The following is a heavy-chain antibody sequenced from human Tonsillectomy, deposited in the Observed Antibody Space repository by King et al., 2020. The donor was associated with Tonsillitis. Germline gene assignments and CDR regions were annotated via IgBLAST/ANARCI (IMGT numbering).Heavy chain of an antibody. V-gene: IGHV1-2*02. CDR1: GYTFSDNK. D-gene: IGHD2-15*01. Sequence: QLVQSGAEVKNPGASVNVSCKASGYTFSDNKIHWVRQAPGQGLEWMGWIDPNSGATTYAQKFQGRVTLTRDTSISTAYMELSRLRSDDTAVYYCARHWRLVVAATIGWFGSWGQGPLVTVSS. CDR3: ARHWRLVVAATIGWFGS. CDR2: IDPNSGAT. J-gene: IGHJ5*01.